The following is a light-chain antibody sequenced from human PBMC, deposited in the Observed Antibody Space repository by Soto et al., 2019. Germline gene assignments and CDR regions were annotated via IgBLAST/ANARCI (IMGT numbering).Light chain of an antibody. Sequence: DVQMTQSPSSLSASVGDSVTITCRASQSVFNHLSWFQQRPGKGPKLLNYDASSLHAGVPSTFSGSGYGTNCTLTIHTVQPEDSAIYYCHQGSSTPLTFGGATRVELK. CDR3: HQGSSTPLT. CDR1: QSVFNH. V-gene: IGKV1-39*01. J-gene: IGKJ4*01. CDR2: DAS.